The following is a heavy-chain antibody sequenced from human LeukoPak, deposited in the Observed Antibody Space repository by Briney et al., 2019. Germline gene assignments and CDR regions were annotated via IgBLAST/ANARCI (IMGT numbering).Heavy chain of an antibody. CDR2: IIPIFDIA. D-gene: IGHD3/OR15-3a*01. Sequence: SVKVSCKASGGTFSSYAISWVRQAPGQGLEWMGRIIPIFDIANYAQKFQGTVTITADKSTSTAYMELSSLRSEDTAVYYCEREGFLDRQNWFDPWGQGTLVTVSS. CDR3: EREGFLDRQNWFDP. V-gene: IGHV1-69*04. J-gene: IGHJ5*01. CDR1: GGTFSSYA.